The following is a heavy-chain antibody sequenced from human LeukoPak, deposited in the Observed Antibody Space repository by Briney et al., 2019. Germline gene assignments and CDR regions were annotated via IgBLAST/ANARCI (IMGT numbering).Heavy chain of an antibody. J-gene: IGHJ4*02. CDR1: GFTFSSYG. Sequence: GGSLRLSCAASGFTFSSYGMHWVRQAPGKGLEWVAVIWYDGSNKYYADSVKGRFTISRDNSKNTLYLRMNSLRAEDTAVYYCAKATYYYDSSGPEFDYWGQGTLVTVSS. CDR3: AKATYYYDSSGPEFDY. D-gene: IGHD3-22*01. CDR2: IWYDGSNK. V-gene: IGHV3-33*06.